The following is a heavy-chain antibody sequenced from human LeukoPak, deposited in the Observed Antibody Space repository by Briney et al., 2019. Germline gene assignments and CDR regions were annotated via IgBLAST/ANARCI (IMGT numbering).Heavy chain of an antibody. Sequence: PSETLSLTCTVSGGSISSSSYYWGWIRQPPGKGLEWIGSIYYSGTTYYNPSLKSRATISVDTSKNQFSLKLSSVTAADTAVYYCTSRTPTFYNYYMDVWGKGTTVTVSS. CDR3: TSRTPTFYNYYMDV. CDR1: GGSISSSSYY. J-gene: IGHJ6*03. D-gene: IGHD2/OR15-2a*01. CDR2: IYYSGTT. V-gene: IGHV4-39*01.